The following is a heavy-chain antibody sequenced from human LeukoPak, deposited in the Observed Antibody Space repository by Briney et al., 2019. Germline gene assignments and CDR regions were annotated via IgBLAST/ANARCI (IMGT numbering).Heavy chain of an antibody. V-gene: IGHV3-23*01. D-gene: IGHD1-26*01. CDR2: ISGRGTNT. CDR1: GFTFSCYA. CDR3: AKDSGGATMCY. Sequence: GGSLRLSCAASGFTFSCYAMSWVRQAPGKGLEWVSSISGRGTNTDYADSVKGRFTISRDNSKNTVNVQMNSLRAEDTAVYYCAKDSGGATMCYWGQGTLVTVSS. J-gene: IGHJ4*02.